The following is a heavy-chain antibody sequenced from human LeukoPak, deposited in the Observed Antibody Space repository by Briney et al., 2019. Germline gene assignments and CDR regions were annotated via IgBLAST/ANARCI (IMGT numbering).Heavy chain of an antibody. Sequence: SETLSLTCTVSGGSISSGDYYWSWIRQPPGKGLEWIGYIYYSGSTYYNPSLKSRVTISVDTSKNQFSLKLSSVTAADTAVYYCASFLVVSDEYFQHWGQGTLVTVSS. V-gene: IGHV4-30-4*01. CDR2: IYYSGST. CDR1: GGSISSGDYY. J-gene: IGHJ1*01. CDR3: ASFLVVSDEYFQH. D-gene: IGHD2-8*02.